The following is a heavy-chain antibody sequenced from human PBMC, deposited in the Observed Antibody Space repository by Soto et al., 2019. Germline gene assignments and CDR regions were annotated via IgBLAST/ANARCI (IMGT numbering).Heavy chain of an antibody. D-gene: IGHD6-13*01. J-gene: IGHJ4*02. CDR1: GESISRWWYS. CDR2: IYHSGST. V-gene: IGHV4-30-2*01. Sequence: SETLSLTCAVSGESISRWWYSWSWIRQPPGKGLEWIGYIYHSGSTYYNPSLKSRVTISVDRSKNQFSLKLSSVTAADTAVYYCARGSIAAAASYFDYWGQGTLVTVSS. CDR3: ARGSIAAAASYFDY.